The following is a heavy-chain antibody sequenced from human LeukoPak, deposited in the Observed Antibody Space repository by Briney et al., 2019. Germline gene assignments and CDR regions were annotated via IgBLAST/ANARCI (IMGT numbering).Heavy chain of an antibody. J-gene: IGHJ4*02. D-gene: IGHD1-26*01. CDR1: GGSISSYY. CDR3: ARQYTRKDSGSHTENDY. V-gene: IGHV4-59*08. Sequence: SETLSLTCTVSGGSISSYYWSWIRQPPGKGLEWIGYIYYSGSTNYNPSFKSRVTISVDTSKNQFSLKLSSVTAADTAVYYCARQYTRKDSGSHTENDYWGQGTLVTVSS. CDR2: IYYSGST.